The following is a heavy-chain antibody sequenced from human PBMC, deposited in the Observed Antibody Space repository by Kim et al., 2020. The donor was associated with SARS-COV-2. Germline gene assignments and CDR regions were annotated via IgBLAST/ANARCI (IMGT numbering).Heavy chain of an antibody. CDR2: ISTYNGNT. V-gene: IGHV1-18*01. CDR3: ARGAISSTGRIDY. D-gene: IGHD2-2*02. Sequence: ASVKVSCKTSGYTFSDFGITWVRQVPGQGLEWMGWISTYNGNTNYVQKLQGRLTMAADTSTSTSYMELSSLTSDDTAVYFCARGAISSTGRIDYWGQGTLLTVSS. CDR1: GYTFSDFG. J-gene: IGHJ4*02.